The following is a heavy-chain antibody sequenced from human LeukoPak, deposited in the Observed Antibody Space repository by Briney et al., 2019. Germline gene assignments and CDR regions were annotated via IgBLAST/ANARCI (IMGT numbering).Heavy chain of an antibody. J-gene: IGHJ6*02. CDR2: IYYSGST. CDR3: ATTIDRRINYYYYGMDV. D-gene: IGHD5-12*01. CDR1: GGSISSYY. Sequence: KPSETLSLTCTVSGGSISSYYWSWIRQPPGKGLEWIGYIYYSGSTNYNPSLKSRVTISVDTSKNQFSLKLSSVTAADTAVYYCATTIDRRINYYYYGMDVWGQGTTVTVSS. V-gene: IGHV4-59*01.